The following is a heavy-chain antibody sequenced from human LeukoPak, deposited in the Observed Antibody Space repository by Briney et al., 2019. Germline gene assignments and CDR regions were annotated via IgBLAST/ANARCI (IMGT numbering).Heavy chain of an antibody. J-gene: IGHJ4*02. CDR3: ANRIAAAGWDYFDY. CDR2: ISGSDGST. V-gene: IGHV3-23*01. CDR1: GFTFSSYA. Sequence: GGSLRLSCAASGFTFSSYAMSWVRQAPGKGLEWVSGISGSDGSTYYADSVKGRFTISRDYSKNTLYVQMNSLRAEDTAVYYCANRIAAAGWDYFDYWGQGTLVTVSS. D-gene: IGHD6-13*01.